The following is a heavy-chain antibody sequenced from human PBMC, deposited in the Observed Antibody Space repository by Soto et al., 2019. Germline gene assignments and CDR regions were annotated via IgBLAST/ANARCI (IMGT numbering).Heavy chain of an antibody. J-gene: IGHJ4*02. CDR2: ISGGGGII. CDR3: AKGRYSGSYVYFDF. CDR1: GFTFSSYA. V-gene: IGHV3-23*01. Sequence: GGSLRLSCTASGFTFSSYAMSWVRQAPGKGLEWVSDISGGGGIIYYADSVKGRFTISRDNPKNTLYLQMNSLRVEDSSVYFCAKGRYSGSYVYFDFWDQGSLVTVSS. D-gene: IGHD1-26*01.